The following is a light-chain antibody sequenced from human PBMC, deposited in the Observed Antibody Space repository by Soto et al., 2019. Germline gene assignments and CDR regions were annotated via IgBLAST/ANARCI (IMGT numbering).Light chain of an antibody. Sequence: QSVLTQPPSVSAAPGQKVTISCSGSNSNIGNNYGYWYQQFPGAAPKLLMYENAKRASGIPDRFSGSKSATAATLAITGIQTGDEADYYCGTWDSGLSGFVFGSGTKLTVL. CDR2: ENA. V-gene: IGLV1-51*02. J-gene: IGLJ1*01. CDR3: GTWDSGLSGFV. CDR1: NSNIGNNY.